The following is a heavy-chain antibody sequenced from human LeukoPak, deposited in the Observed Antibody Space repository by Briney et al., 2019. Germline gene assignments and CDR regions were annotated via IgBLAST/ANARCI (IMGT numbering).Heavy chain of an antibody. D-gene: IGHD3-10*01. CDR2: INHSGST. CDR3: AREPGNSWFGEFYMDV. Sequence: SETLSLTCAVYGGSFSGYYWSWIRQPPGKGLEWIGEINHSGSTNYNPSLKSRVTMSVDRSKNQFSLKLSSVTAADTAVYYCAREPGNSWFGEFYMDVWGKGTTVTVSS. J-gene: IGHJ6*03. CDR1: GGSFSGYY. V-gene: IGHV4-34*01.